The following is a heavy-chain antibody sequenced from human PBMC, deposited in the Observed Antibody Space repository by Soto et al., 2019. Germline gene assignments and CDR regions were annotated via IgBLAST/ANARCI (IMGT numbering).Heavy chain of an antibody. D-gene: IGHD4-4*01. V-gene: IGHV1-18*01. CDR2: SSAYNGNT. J-gene: IGHJ6*02. Sequence: QVQLVQSGAEVKKPGASVKVSCKASGYTLTSHGISWVRQAPGQGLEWMGWSSAYNGNTNYAQKLEGRVTMTTDTSSSPAYRELRSLRSADTAVYYCAREGGNSGVPWAYYYGMDVWGQGTTVTVSS. CDR3: AREGGNSGVPWAYYYGMDV. CDR1: GYTLTSHG.